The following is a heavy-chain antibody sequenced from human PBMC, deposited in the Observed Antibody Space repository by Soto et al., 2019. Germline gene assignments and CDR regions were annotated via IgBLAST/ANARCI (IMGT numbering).Heavy chain of an antibody. CDR1: GFTFSSYA. Sequence: VGSLRLSCAVSGFTFSSYAMSWVRQAPGKGLEWVSVISGGGDSTYYADSVKGRFTISRDNSKNTLFLQINSLRAEDTAVYYCAKWAYFSGGSCYYVRYGMDVWGQGTTVTVSS. CDR2: ISGGGDST. CDR3: AKWAYFSGGSCYYVRYGMDV. J-gene: IGHJ6*02. V-gene: IGHV3-23*01. D-gene: IGHD2-15*01.